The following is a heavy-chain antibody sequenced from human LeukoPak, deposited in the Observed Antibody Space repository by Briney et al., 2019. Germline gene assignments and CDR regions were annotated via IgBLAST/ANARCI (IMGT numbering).Heavy chain of an antibody. CDR1: GFTFDDYV. Sequence: GGSLRLSCAASGFTFDDYVMHWVRQAPGKGLEWVSLISGSGGSTYYADSVKGRFTISRDNSKNTLYLQMNSLRAEDTAVYYCAKVGTGTTSSPNFDYWGQGTLVTVSS. D-gene: IGHD1-7*01. J-gene: IGHJ4*02. CDR2: ISGSGGST. V-gene: IGHV3-23*01. CDR3: AKVGTGTTSSPNFDY.